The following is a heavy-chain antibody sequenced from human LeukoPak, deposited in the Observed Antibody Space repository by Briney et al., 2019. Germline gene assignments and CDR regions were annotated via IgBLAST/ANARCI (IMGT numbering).Heavy chain of an antibody. J-gene: IGHJ5*02. V-gene: IGHV3-74*01. CDR2: ISSDGSTT. D-gene: IGHD2-21*02. CDR1: GFTFSSYW. CDR3: APLEVTWADP. Sequence: PGGSLRLSCAAPGFTFSSYWMHWVRQAPGKGLLWVSRISSDGSTTTYADSVKSRFTISRDNAKNTLYLQMNSLRAEDTAVYYCAPLEVTWADPWGQGTLVTVSS.